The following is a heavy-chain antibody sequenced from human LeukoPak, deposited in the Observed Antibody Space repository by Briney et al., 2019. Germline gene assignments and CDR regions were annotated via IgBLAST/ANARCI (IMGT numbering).Heavy chain of an antibody. CDR3: TASSGWYYFHY. CDR2: IRSKAYGGTT. D-gene: IGHD6-19*01. J-gene: IGHJ4*02. CDR1: GFTFGDYA. Sequence: KPGRSLRLSCTASGFTFGDYAMSWFRQAPGKGLEWVGFIRSKAYGGTTEYAASVKGRFTISRDDSKSIACLQMNSLKTEDTAVYYCTASSGWYYFHYWGQGTLVTVSS. V-gene: IGHV3-49*05.